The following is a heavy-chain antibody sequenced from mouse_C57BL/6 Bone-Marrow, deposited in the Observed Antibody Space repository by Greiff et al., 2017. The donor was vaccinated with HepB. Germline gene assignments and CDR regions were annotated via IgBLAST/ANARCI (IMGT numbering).Heavy chain of an antibody. CDR3: ARLNWDYFDY. CDR1: GFTFSDYG. Sequence: DVMLVESGGGLVKPGGSLKLSCAASGFTFSDYGMHWVRQAPEKGLEWVAYISSGSSTIYYADTVKGRFTISRDNARNTLFLQMTSLRSEDTAMYYCARLNWDYFDYWGQGTTLTVSS. J-gene: IGHJ2*01. CDR2: ISSGSSTI. D-gene: IGHD4-1*01. V-gene: IGHV5-17*01.